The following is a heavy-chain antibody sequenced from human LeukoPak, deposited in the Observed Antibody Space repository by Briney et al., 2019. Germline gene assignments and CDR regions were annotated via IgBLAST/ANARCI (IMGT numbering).Heavy chain of an antibody. D-gene: IGHD3-22*01. CDR1: GYIFTGYY. Sequence: GASVKVSCKASGYIFTGYYMHWVRQAPGQGLEWMGRINTNSGGTNYAQKFQGRVTMTRDTSISTAYMELSRLRSDDTAVYYCARPGRYDSSGYYGTWGQGTLVTVSS. CDR3: ARPGRYDSSGYYGT. CDR2: INTNSGGT. J-gene: IGHJ4*02. V-gene: IGHV1-2*06.